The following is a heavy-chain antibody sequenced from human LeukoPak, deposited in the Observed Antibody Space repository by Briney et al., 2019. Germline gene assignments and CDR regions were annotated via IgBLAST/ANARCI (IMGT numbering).Heavy chain of an antibody. CDR2: IRSSGSGT. J-gene: IGHJ4*02. V-gene: IGHV3-48*04. Sequence: GGSLRLSCAASGFTFSSFSMNWVRQAPGKGLEWVSYIRSSGSGTDYTGSVKGRCTISRDNAKNSLYLQMNSLRAEDTAVYYCARLPGYYDSNGYFYWGQGTLVTVSS. CDR3: ARLPGYYDSNGYFY. CDR1: GFTFSSFS. D-gene: IGHD3-22*01.